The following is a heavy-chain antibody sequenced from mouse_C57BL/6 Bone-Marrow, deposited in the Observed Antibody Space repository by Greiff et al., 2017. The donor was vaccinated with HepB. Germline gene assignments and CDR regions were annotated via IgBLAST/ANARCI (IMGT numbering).Heavy chain of an antibody. CDR2: ISSGGSYT. D-gene: IGHD1-1*02. V-gene: IGHV5-6*02. CDR3: ARRRGWYFDY. Sequence: EVMLVESGGDLVKPGGSLKLSCAASGFTFSSYGMSWVRQTPDKRLEWVATISSGGSYTYYQDSVKGRFTISRDNAKNTLYLQMSSLKSEDTAMYYCARRRGWYFDYWGQGTTLTVSS. CDR1: GFTFSSYG. J-gene: IGHJ2*01.